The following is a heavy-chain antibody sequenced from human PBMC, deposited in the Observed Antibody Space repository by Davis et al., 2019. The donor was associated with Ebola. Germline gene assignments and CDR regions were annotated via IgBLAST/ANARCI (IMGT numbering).Heavy chain of an antibody. CDR1: GFTFSSYG. Sequence: GGSLRLSCAASGFTFSSYGMHWVRQAPGKGLEWVAVISYDGSNKYYADSVKGRFTISRDNSKNTLYLQMSSLRAEDTAVYYCVKGGSWNWGQGTLVSVSS. D-gene: IGHD1-26*01. V-gene: IGHV3-30*18. CDR3: VKGGSWN. J-gene: IGHJ4*02. CDR2: ISYDGSNK.